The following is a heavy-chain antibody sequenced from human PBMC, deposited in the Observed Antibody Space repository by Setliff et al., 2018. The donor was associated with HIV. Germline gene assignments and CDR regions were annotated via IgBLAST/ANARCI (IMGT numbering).Heavy chain of an antibody. CDR2: IPHNGGT. Sequence: KLPETLSLTCAVSGYSIGSGSFWGWIRQPPGKGLEWIATIPHNGGTYYNPDPSLTGRVTISLDTSKNQFSLKLAFVTAADTAVYYCARYSTLTTNFDYWGQGTLVTVSS. CDR3: ARYSTLTTNFDY. D-gene: IGHD4-17*01. CDR1: GYSIGSGSF. V-gene: IGHV4-38-2*01. J-gene: IGHJ4*02.